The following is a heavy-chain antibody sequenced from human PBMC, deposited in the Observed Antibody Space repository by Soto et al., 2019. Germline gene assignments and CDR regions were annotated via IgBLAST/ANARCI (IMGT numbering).Heavy chain of an antibody. CDR3: AKCIAAPHDAFDI. Sequence: GGSLRLSCAASGFTFSSYAMSWVRQAPGKGLEWGSAISGSGGSTYYADSVKGRFTISRDNSKNTLYLQMNSLRAEDTAVYYCAKCIAAPHDAFDIWGQGTMVTVSS. D-gene: IGHD6-6*01. CDR1: GFTFSSYA. V-gene: IGHV3-23*01. J-gene: IGHJ3*02. CDR2: ISGSGGST.